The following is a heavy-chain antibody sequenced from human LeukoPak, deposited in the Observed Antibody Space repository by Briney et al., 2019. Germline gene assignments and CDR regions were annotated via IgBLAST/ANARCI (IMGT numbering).Heavy chain of an antibody. CDR2: MNPNSDNT. J-gene: IGHJ5*02. V-gene: IGHV1-8*03. Sequence: ASVRVSCKASGYSLSSYDINWVRQAAGQGLEWMGWMNPNSDNTGYAQNFQGRVTITRNTAMTTAYMELSSLRSEDTAVYYCARRFCRGGSCFLDPWGQGTLVTVSS. CDR1: GYSLSSYD. CDR3: ARRFCRGGSCFLDP. D-gene: IGHD2-15*01.